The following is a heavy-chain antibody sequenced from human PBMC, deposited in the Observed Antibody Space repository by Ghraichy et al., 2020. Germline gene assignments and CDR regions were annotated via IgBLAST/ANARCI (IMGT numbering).Heavy chain of an antibody. D-gene: IGHD3-22*01. CDR1: GGTFSSYA. J-gene: IGHJ5*02. V-gene: IGHV1-69*13. Sequence: SVKVSCKASGGTFSSYAISWVRQAPGQGLEWMGGIIPIFGTANYAQKFQGRVTITADESTSTAYMELSSLRSEDTAVYYCARGWYYDSSGYPSRSDNWFDPWGQGTLVTVSS. CDR3: ARGWYYDSSGYPSRSDNWFDP. CDR2: IIPIFGTA.